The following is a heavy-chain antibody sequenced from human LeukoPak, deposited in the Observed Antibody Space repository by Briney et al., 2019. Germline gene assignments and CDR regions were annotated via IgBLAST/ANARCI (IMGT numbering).Heavy chain of an antibody. Sequence: GESLKISCKGSGYIFTKYWIAWVRQMPGKGLEWMGIIYPGDSDTRYSPSFEGQVTMSADKSISTAYLQWSSLKASDTAMYYCARQRTIATPFDYWGQGTLVTVSS. CDR2: IYPGDSDT. V-gene: IGHV5-51*01. J-gene: IGHJ4*02. CDR3: ARQRTIATPFDY. CDR1: GYIFTKYW. D-gene: IGHD6-13*01.